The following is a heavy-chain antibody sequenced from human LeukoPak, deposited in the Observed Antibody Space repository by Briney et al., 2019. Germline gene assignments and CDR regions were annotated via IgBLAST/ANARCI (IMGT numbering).Heavy chain of an antibody. V-gene: IGHV3-30*04. CDR3: ARDPYGYSSGVFDY. J-gene: IGHJ4*02. CDR1: GFTFSSYA. CDR2: MSYDGSHQ. Sequence: PGGSLRLSCAASGFTFSSYAMHCVRQTPGKGLEWVAVMSYDGSHQYYADSVKGRFIISRDYSKNTLYLQMNSLRPEDSAVYFCARDPYGYSSGVFDYWGQGAEVSVSS. D-gene: IGHD3-22*01.